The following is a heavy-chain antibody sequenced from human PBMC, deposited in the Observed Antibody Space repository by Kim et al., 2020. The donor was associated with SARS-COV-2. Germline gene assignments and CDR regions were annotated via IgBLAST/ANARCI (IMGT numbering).Heavy chain of an antibody. Sequence: GGSLRLSCAASGFTFSSYAMSWVRQAPGKGLEWVSAVSGSGGSTYYADSVKGRFTISRDNSKNTLYLQMNSLRAEDTAVYYCAKDGALRYCGWSRSDYDCDGMDVGGKGNTLTVST. D-gene: IGHD3-9*01. CDR2: VSGSGGST. J-gene: IGHJ6*04. CDR3: AKDGALRYCGWSRSDYDCDGMDV. V-gene: IGHV3-23*01. CDR1: GFTFSSYA.